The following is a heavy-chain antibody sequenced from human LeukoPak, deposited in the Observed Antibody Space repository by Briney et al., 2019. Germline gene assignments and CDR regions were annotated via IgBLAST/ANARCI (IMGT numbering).Heavy chain of an antibody. CDR1: GGSISNYY. CDR3: ARGPMYTSGWYVY. V-gene: IGHV4-4*08. CDR2: IYTSGTT. D-gene: IGHD6-19*01. J-gene: IGHJ4*02. Sequence: SETLSLTCTVSGGSISNYYWNWIRQPPGKGLEWIGRIYTSGTTNYNPSLRSRVTISLDTSKNQFSLKLTSVTAADTAVYYCARGPMYTSGWYVYWGQGTLVTVSS.